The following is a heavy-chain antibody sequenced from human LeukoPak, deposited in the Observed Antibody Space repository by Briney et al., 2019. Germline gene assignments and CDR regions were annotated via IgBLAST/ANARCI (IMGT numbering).Heavy chain of an antibody. CDR1: GGTFSSYT. J-gene: IGHJ4*02. V-gene: IGHV1-69*02. CDR2: IIPILGIA. Sequence: SVKVSCKASGGTFSSYTISWVRQAPGQGLEWRGRIIPILGIANYAQKFQGRVTITADKSTSTAYMELSSLRSEDTAVYYCARGDANGYCSSTSCYIGWGQGTLVTVSS. CDR3: ARGDANGYCSSTSCYIG. D-gene: IGHD2-2*02.